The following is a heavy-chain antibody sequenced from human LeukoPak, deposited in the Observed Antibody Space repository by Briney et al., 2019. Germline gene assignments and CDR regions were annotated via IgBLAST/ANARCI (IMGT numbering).Heavy chain of an antibody. CDR1: GGTFSSYA. CDR2: IIPIFGTA. V-gene: IGHV1-69*05. D-gene: IGHD3-22*01. J-gene: IGHJ4*02. CDR3: ARALTDYYDSSGYSSFGY. Sequence: GASVKVSCKASGGTFSSYAISRVRQAPGQGLEWMGGIIPIFGTANYAQKFQGRVTITTDESTSTAYMELSSLRSEDTAVYYCARALTDYYDSSGYSSFGYWGQGTLVTVSS.